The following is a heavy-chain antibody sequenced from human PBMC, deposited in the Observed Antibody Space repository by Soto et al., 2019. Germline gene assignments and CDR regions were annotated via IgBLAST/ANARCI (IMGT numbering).Heavy chain of an antibody. CDR1: GFTFDDYT. D-gene: IGHD6-19*01. CDR3: AKGMGARLVVAGKLDSYYGMDA. V-gene: IGHV3-43*01. CDR2: ISWDGGST. J-gene: IGHJ6*02. Sequence: GGSLRLSCAASGFTFDDYTMHWVRQAPGKGLEWVSLISWDGGSTYYADSVKGRFIISRDNSKNSLYLQMNSLRTEDTALYYCAKGMGARLVVAGKLDSYYGMDAPGQGPTVTGSS.